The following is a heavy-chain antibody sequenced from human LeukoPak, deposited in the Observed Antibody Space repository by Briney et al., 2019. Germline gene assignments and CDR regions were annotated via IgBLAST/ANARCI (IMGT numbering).Heavy chain of an antibody. V-gene: IGHV3-30*02. CDR1: GFTFSSYG. D-gene: IGHD3-3*01. CDR3: AKEGEGLRFLEWLLPHLDY. CDR2: IRYDGSNK. J-gene: IGHJ4*02. Sequence: GGSLRLSCAASGFTFSSYGMHWVRQAPGKGLEWVAFIRYDGSNKYYADSVKGRFTISRDNSKNTLYLQMNSLRAEDTAVYYWAKEGEGLRFLEWLLPHLDYWGQGTLVTVSS.